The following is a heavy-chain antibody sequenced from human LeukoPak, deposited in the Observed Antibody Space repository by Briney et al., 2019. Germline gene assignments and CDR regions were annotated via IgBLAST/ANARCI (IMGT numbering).Heavy chain of an antibody. CDR2: INSDGTTT. CDR1: GFTFSSYA. CDR3: ASGYSSDYGGNVY. Sequence: PGGSLRLSCAASGFTFSSYAMHWVRQTPGKGLVWVSRINSDGTTTNYVDSVKGRFTISRDNAKNTLYLQMNSLRAEDTAVYYCASGYSSDYGGNVYWGQRTLVTVSS. D-gene: IGHD4-23*01. J-gene: IGHJ4*02. V-gene: IGHV3-74*01.